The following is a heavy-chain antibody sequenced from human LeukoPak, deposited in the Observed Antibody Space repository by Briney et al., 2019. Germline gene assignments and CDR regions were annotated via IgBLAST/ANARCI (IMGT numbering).Heavy chain of an antibody. CDR1: GFTFDDYA. CDR3: AKASYSSGWTAGDYFDY. J-gene: IGHJ4*02. Sequence: GGSLRLSCAASGFTFDDYAMHWVRQAPGKGLEWVSGISWNSGSIGHADSVKGRFTISRDNAKNSLYLQMNSLRAEDTALYYCAKASYSSGWTAGDYFDYWGQGTLVTVSS. V-gene: IGHV3-9*01. CDR2: ISWNSGSI. D-gene: IGHD6-19*01.